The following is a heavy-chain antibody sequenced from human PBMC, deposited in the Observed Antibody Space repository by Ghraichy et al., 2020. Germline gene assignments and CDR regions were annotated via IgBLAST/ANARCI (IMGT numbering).Heavy chain of an antibody. CDR2: IYHSGST. J-gene: IGHJ4*02. CDR1: GGSISSAGYS. Sequence: SETLSLTCAVSGGSISSAGYSWSWIRQPPGKGLEWIGYIYHSGSTYYNPSLKSRVTISVDGSKNQFSLKLTSMTAADTAVYYCARVCMRYYDSSGYYGYFDYWGQGTLVTVSS. CDR3: ARVCMRYYDSSGYYGYFDY. D-gene: IGHD3-22*01. V-gene: IGHV4-30-2*01.